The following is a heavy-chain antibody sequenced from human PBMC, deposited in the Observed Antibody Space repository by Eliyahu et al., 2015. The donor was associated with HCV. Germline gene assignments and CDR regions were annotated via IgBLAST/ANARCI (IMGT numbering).Heavy chain of an antibody. V-gene: IGHV3-30*04. CDR3: ARVKVTTTEDYFDY. CDR2: ISYDGSNK. CDR1: GFTFSSYA. Sequence: QVQLVESGGGVVQPGRSLRLSCAASGFTFSSYAIHWVRQAPGKGLEWVALISYDGSNKYYADSVKGRFTISRDNSKNTLYLQMSSLRTEDTAIYYCARVKVTTTEDYFDYWGQGTLVTVSS. J-gene: IGHJ4*02. D-gene: IGHD4-17*01.